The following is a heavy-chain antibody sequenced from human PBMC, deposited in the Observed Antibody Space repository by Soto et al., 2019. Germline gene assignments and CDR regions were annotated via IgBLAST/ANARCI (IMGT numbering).Heavy chain of an antibody. J-gene: IGHJ3*02. CDR3: ETGKGSGWYPDFDI. D-gene: IGHD6-19*01. CDR1: GYTLTELS. Sequence: ASVKVSCKVSGYTLTELSMHWVRQAPGKGLEWMGGFDPEDGETIYAQKFQGRVTMTEDTSTDTAYMELSSLRSEDTAVYYCETGKGSGWYPDFDIWGQGTMVTVSS. CDR2: FDPEDGET. V-gene: IGHV1-24*01.